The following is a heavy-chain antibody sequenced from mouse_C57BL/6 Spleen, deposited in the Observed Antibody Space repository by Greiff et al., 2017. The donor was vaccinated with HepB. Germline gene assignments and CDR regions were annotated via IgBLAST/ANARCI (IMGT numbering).Heavy chain of an antibody. J-gene: IGHJ4*01. Sequence: EVQRVESGGGLVKPGGSLKLSCAASGFTFSDYGMHWVRQAPEKGLEWVAYISSGSSTIYYADTVKGRFTISRDNAKNTLFLQMTSLRSEDTAMYYCARRMVTVYYAMDYWGQGTSVTVSS. CDR3: ARRMVTVYYAMDY. V-gene: IGHV5-17*01. D-gene: IGHD2-3*01. CDR1: GFTFSDYG. CDR2: ISSGSSTI.